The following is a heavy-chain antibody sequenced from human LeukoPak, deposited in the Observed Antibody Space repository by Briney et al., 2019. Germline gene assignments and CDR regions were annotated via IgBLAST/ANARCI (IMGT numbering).Heavy chain of an antibody. J-gene: IGHJ4*02. Sequence: LPGGSLGLSCAASGFTFSSYAMSWVRQAPGKGLEWVSAISGSGGSTYYADSVKGRFTISRDNSKNTLYLQMNSLRDEDTAVYYCARESTVPNGDDYWGQGTLVTVSS. CDR3: ARESTVPNGDDY. CDR1: GFTFSSYA. V-gene: IGHV3-23*01. D-gene: IGHD4-17*01. CDR2: ISGSGGST.